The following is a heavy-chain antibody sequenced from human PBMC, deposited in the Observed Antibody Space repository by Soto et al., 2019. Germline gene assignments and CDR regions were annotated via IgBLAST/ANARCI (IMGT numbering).Heavy chain of an antibody. D-gene: IGHD2-21*01. CDR3: ARQKLWMATINNDPFDI. V-gene: IGHV5-51*01. CDR1: GYSFTNYW. Sequence: GESLKISCKGSGYSFTNYWIAWVRQLPGQGLEWMGIIYPGDSDTTYNPSVQGHVTISVDKSISTAYLQWASLEASDTAMYYCARQKLWMATINNDPFDIWGQGTMVTVSS. CDR2: IYPGDSDT. J-gene: IGHJ3*02.